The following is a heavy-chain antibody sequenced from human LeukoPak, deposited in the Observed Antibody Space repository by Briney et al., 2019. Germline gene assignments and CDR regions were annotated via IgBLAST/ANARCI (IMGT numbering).Heavy chain of an antibody. J-gene: IGHJ4*02. CDR2: TYYRSKWYN. D-gene: IGHD3-16*01. V-gene: IGHV6-1*01. Sequence: SQTLSLTCAISGDSVSSNSAAWNWIRQSPSRGLEWLGRTYYRSKWYNDYAVSVKSRITINPDTSKNQFSLQLNSVTPEDMAVYYCARESSIMITFGGVTSFDYWGQGTLVTVSS. CDR1: GDSVSSNSAA. CDR3: ARESSIMITFGGVTSFDY.